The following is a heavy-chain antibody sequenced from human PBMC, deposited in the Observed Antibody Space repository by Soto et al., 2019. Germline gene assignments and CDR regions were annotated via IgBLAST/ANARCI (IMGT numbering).Heavy chain of an antibody. CDR3: ARDEGDDSSGYYDVNY. J-gene: IGHJ4*02. CDR2: IIPVFGTA. CDR1: GGLFSSYA. D-gene: IGHD3-22*01. Sequence: QEQLVQSGAEVKKPGSSVKVSCKASGGLFSSYAISWVRQAPGQGLEWMGGIIPVFGTANYAQKFQGRVTITADESTNTAYMEQRRLRSEDTAVYFCARDEGDDSSGYYDVNYWGQGTLVTVSS. V-gene: IGHV1-69*01.